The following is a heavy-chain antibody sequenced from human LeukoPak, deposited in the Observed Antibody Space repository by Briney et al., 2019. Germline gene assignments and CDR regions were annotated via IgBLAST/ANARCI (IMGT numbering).Heavy chain of an antibody. CDR2: IYSGGST. V-gene: IGHV3-66*01. CDR1: GVTVSSNF. J-gene: IGHJ4*02. Sequence: PGGPLRLSCAASGVTVSSNFMSWVRQAPGKGLEGVSVIYSGGSTYYADSVKGRFTISRDNSKNTLYLQMNSLRADDTAVYYCARVAYIYGYSQGFDCWGQGTLVTVSS. CDR3: ARVAYIYGYSQGFDC. D-gene: IGHD5-18*01.